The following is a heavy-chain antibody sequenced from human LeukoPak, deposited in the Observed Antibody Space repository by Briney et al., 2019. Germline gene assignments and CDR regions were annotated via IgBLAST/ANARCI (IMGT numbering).Heavy chain of an antibody. Sequence: PGGSLRLSCAASGFTFSSYSMSWVRQAPGKGLEWVSSISSSSYIYYADSVKGRFTISRDNAKNSLYLQMNSLRAEDTAVYYCARTYSSTYSDWFDPWGQGTLVTVSS. CDR1: GFTFSSYS. J-gene: IGHJ5*02. D-gene: IGHD6-13*01. CDR3: ARTYSSTYSDWFDP. CDR2: ISSSSYI. V-gene: IGHV3-21*01.